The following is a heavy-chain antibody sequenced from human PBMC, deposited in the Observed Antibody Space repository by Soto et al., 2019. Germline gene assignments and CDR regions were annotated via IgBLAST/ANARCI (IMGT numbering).Heavy chain of an antibody. Sequence: QVQLVQSGAEVKKPGASVKVSCKASGYIFPNYVIAWVRQAPGQGLEWMGWISAHNGDTSYAQKLQCRVTMTADTSTTTAYMELRSLSSDDTAVYYCARIPPVNYYFDYWGQGTLVTVSS. CDR2: ISAHNGDT. V-gene: IGHV1-18*01. CDR3: ARIPPVNYYFDY. J-gene: IGHJ4*02. CDR1: GYIFPNYV.